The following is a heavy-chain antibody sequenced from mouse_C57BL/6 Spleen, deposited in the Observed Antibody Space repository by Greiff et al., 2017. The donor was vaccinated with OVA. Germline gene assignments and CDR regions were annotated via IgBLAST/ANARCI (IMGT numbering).Heavy chain of an antibody. D-gene: IGHD1-1*01. J-gene: IGHJ4*01. Sequence: EVQLQESGGGLVKPGGSLKLSCAASGFTFSSYAMSWVRQTPEKRLEWVATISAGGSYTYYPDNVKGRFTISRDNAKNNLYLQMSHLKSEDTAMYYCARDKDYYGRDYAMDYWGQGTSVTVSS. V-gene: IGHV5-4*01. CDR2: ISAGGSYT. CDR1: GFTFSSYA. CDR3: ARDKDYYGRDYAMDY.